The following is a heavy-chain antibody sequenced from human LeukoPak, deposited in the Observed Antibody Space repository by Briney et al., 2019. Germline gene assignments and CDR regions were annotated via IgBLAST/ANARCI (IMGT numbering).Heavy chain of an antibody. CDR3: ARSSQEYAHKELVY. Sequence: PGGSLRLSCAASGFTFSYYAMSWVRQAPGKGLEWVSAVSGSGDNTYYVDSEKGRFTISRDNSKNTLYLQMNSLRAEDTALYYCARSSQEYAHKELVYWGQGTLVTVSS. J-gene: IGHJ4*02. V-gene: IGHV3-23*01. CDR1: GFTFSYYA. CDR2: VSGSGDNT. D-gene: IGHD2-2*01.